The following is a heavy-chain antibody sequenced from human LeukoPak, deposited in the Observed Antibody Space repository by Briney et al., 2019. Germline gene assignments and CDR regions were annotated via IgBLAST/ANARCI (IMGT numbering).Heavy chain of an antibody. CDR1: GFTFNEYA. CDR2: ISYDGYDE. V-gene: IGHV3-30-3*01. CDR3: ARDFFPIADSTWYEIGY. D-gene: IGHD2-21*01. Sequence: PGGSLRLSCAASGFTFNEYAMHWVRQTPGKGLEWVALISYDGYDESYADSVRGRFTISRDNSKNTLNLQMDSLRSEDTAVYYCARDFFPIADSTWYEIGYWGQGALVTVSS. J-gene: IGHJ4*02.